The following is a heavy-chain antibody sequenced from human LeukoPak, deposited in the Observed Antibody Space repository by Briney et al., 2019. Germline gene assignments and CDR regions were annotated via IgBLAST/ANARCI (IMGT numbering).Heavy chain of an antibody. CDR2: INHSGST. Sequence: SETLSLTCAVYGGSFSGYYWSWIRQPPGKGLEWIGEINHSGSTNYNPSLKSRVTISVDTSKNQFSLKLSSVTAADTAVYYCARNYREDCGGDCPSDMDVWGQGTTVTVSS. CDR3: ARNYREDCGGDCPSDMDV. J-gene: IGHJ6*02. CDR1: GGSFSGYY. D-gene: IGHD2-21*02. V-gene: IGHV4-34*01.